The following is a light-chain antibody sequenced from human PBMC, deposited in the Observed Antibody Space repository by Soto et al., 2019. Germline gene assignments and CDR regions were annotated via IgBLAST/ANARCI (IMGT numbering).Light chain of an antibody. Sequence: QSVLTQPASVSGSPGQSITISCTGTSSDIGGYYYVSWYQHHPGMAPKLMIYQVSNRPSGVSNRFSGSKSGNTASLTISGLQAADEADYFCKSYAGSNTYVFGSGTKVTVL. CDR3: KSYAGSNTYV. V-gene: IGLV2-14*01. CDR1: SSDIGGYYY. J-gene: IGLJ1*01. CDR2: QVS.